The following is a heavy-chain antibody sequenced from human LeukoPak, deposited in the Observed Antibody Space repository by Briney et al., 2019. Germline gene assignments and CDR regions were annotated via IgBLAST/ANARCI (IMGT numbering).Heavy chain of an antibody. Sequence: SETLSLTCTVSGYSISSGYYWGWIRQPPGKGLEWIGSIYHSGSTYYNPSLKSRVTISVDTSKNQFSLKLSSVTAADTAVYYCARGKQRDYYYYMDVWGKGTTVTVSS. J-gene: IGHJ6*03. V-gene: IGHV4-38-2*02. CDR2: IYHSGST. D-gene: IGHD5-18*01. CDR3: ARGKQRDYYYYMDV. CDR1: GYSISSGYY.